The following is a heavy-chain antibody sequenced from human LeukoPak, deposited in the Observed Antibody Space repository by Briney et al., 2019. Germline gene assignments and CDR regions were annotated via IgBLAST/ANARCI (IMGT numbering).Heavy chain of an antibody. Sequence: SETLSLTCTVSGGSINSYYWSWIRQPPGKGLEWIGYIYYSGSTNYNPSLKSRVTISVDTSENQFSLKLNSVTAADTAVYYCARGGSWNYLYWGQGTLVTVSS. CDR3: ARGGSWNYLY. V-gene: IGHV4-59*01. D-gene: IGHD1-7*01. CDR1: GGSINSYY. J-gene: IGHJ4*02. CDR2: IYYSGST.